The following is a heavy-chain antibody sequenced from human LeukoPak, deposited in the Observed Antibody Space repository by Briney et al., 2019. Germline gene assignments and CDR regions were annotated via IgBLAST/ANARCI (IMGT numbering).Heavy chain of an antibody. Sequence: SGGSLRLSCAASGFTFSSYGMHWVRQAPGKGLEWVSYISSSSSTIYYADSVKGRFTISRDNAKNSLYLQMNSLRAEDTAVYYCARGLAVAGTGLVHYYMDVWGKGTTVTISS. CDR1: GFTFSSYG. D-gene: IGHD6-19*01. CDR3: ARGLAVAGTGLVHYYMDV. J-gene: IGHJ6*03. V-gene: IGHV3-48*01. CDR2: ISSSSSTI.